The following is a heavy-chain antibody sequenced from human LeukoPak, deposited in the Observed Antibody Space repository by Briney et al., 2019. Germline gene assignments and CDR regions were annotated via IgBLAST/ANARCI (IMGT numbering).Heavy chain of an antibody. Sequence: SQTLSLTCTVSGGSISSGGYYWSWIRQHPGKGLEWIGYIYYSGSTNYNPSLKSRVTMSVDTSKNQFSLKLSSVTAADTAVYYCARGVGATQDAFDIWGQGTMVTVSS. CDR3: ARGVGATQDAFDI. CDR1: GGSISSGGYY. CDR2: IYYSGST. V-gene: IGHV4-31*03. D-gene: IGHD1-26*01. J-gene: IGHJ3*02.